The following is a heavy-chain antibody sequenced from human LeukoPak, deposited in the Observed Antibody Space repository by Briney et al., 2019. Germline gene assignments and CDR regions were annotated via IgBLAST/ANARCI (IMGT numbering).Heavy chain of an antibody. CDR2: IRYDGSNK. V-gene: IGHV3-30*02. CDR1: GFTFTSYG. CDR3: ARSMVNSFDY. D-gene: IGHD2/OR15-2a*01. J-gene: IGHJ4*02. Sequence: PGGSLRLSCAASGFTFTSYGMHWVRQAPGKGLEWVTFIRYDGSNKYYADSVKGRFTISRDNSKNTLYLQMNSLRAEDTAVYYCARSMVNSFDYWGQGTLVTVSS.